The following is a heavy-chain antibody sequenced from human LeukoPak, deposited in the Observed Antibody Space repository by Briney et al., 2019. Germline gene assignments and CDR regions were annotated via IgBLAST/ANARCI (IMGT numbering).Heavy chain of an antibody. CDR3: AKGRVGHSPGYYYGNDAFDI. J-gene: IGHJ3*02. CDR1: GFTFSSYA. D-gene: IGHD3-22*01. V-gene: IGHV3-23*01. Sequence: GGSLRLSCAASGFTFSSYAMTWVRQAPGKGLEGGSTISGSGDIIYYADSVKGRFTISRDNPKNRLYLQMNSLRDEDTAVYYCAKGRVGHSPGYYYGNDAFDIWGQGTMVTVSS. CDR2: ISGSGDII.